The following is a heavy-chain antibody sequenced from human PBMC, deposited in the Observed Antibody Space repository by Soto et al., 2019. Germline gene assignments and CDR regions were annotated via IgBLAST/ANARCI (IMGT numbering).Heavy chain of an antibody. CDR2: ISPYNGNA. CDR3: ARAIPLIMAAPDY. J-gene: IGHJ4*01. Sequence: ASVKVSCKTSGYTFSNYAISWVRQAPGQGLEWMGWISPYNGNANYTEKFQGRVSMTTDTSTTTAYMELTSLTSDDTAIYYCARAIPLIMAAPDYWGHGTLVTVSS. V-gene: IGHV1-18*04. D-gene: IGHD2-8*01. CDR1: GYTFSNYA.